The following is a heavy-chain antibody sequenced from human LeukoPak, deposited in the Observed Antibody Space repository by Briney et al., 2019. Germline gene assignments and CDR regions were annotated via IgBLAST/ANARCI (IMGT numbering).Heavy chain of an antibody. CDR2: IRYDGSNK. J-gene: IGHJ4*02. D-gene: IGHD3-10*01. CDR1: GFTFSSYW. Sequence: GGSLRLSCAASGFTFSSYWMSWVRQAPGKGLEWVAFIRYDGSNKYYADSVKGRFTISRDNSKNTLYLQMNSLRAEDTAVYYCVKDSKRWKTYYYESGSHYFDYWGQGTLVTVSS. CDR3: VKDSKRWKTYYYESGSHYFDY. V-gene: IGHV3-30*02.